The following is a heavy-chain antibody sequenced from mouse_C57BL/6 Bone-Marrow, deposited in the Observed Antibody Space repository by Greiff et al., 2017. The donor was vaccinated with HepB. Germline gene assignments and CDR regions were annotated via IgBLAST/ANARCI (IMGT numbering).Heavy chain of an antibody. CDR1: GYTFTSYD. Sequence: VKLMESGPELVKPGASVKLSCKASGYTFTSYDINWVKQRPGQGLEWIGWIYPRDGSTKYNEKFKGKATLTVDTSSSTAYMELHSLTSEDSAVYFCARPLYGSWGYAMDYWGQGTSVTVSS. CDR3: ARPLYGSWGYAMDY. V-gene: IGHV1-85*01. J-gene: IGHJ4*01. CDR2: IYPRDGST. D-gene: IGHD1-1*01.